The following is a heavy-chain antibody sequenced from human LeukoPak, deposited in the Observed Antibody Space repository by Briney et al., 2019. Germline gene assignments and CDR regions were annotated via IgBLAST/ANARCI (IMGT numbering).Heavy chain of an antibody. CDR2: ISSSGSTM. V-gene: IGHV3-48*03. Sequence: GGSLRLSCAASGFTFSTYEMHWVRQAPGKGLEWVSDISSSGSTMYYADSVKGRFTTSRDNANNLLYLQMHSLRAEDTAVYYCSLLEVGRLQNYWGQGTL. J-gene: IGHJ4*02. D-gene: IGHD2-15*01. CDR3: SLLEVGRLQNY. CDR1: GFTFSTYE.